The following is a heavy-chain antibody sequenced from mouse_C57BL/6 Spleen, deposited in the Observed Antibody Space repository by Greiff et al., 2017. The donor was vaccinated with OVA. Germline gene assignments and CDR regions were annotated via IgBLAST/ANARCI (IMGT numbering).Heavy chain of an antibody. V-gene: IGHV1-53*01. CDR3: ARANYYGSSHWYFDV. Sequence: QVQLQQPGTELVKPGASVKLSCKASGYTFTSYWMHWVKQRPGQGLEWIGNINPSNGGTNYTEKFTSKATLTVDQSSSTAYMPLSSLTSEDSAVYYCARANYYGSSHWYFDVWGTGTTVTVSS. D-gene: IGHD1-1*01. CDR2: INPSNGGT. J-gene: IGHJ1*03. CDR1: GYTFTSYW.